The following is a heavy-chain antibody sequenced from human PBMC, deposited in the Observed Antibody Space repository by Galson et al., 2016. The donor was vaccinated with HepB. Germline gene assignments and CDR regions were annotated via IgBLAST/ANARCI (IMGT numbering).Heavy chain of an antibody. V-gene: IGHV3-53*01. J-gene: IGHJ4*02. CDR2: IYSGGSA. CDR1: GFTVSSYN. Sequence: SLRLSCAASGFTVSSYNMSWVRQAPGKGLECVSVIYSGGSAYYADSVKGRFTISRDNSKNTLYLQMNSLRAEDTAVYYCARALTGGYAWWGQGTLVTVAS. D-gene: IGHD5-12*01. CDR3: ARALTGGYAW.